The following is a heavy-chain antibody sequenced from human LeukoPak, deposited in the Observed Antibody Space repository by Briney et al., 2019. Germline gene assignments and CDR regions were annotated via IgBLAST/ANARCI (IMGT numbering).Heavy chain of an antibody. D-gene: IGHD3-3*01. V-gene: IGHV5-51*01. CDR1: GYSFTSYW. J-gene: IGHJ6*03. Sequence: GESLKISCKGSGYSFTSYWIGWVRQLPGKGLEWMGIIYPGDSDTRYSPSFQGQVTISADKSISTAYLQWSSLKASDTAMYYCARQYYDFWSGSSPYYYYYMDVWGKGTTVTVSS. CDR2: IYPGDSDT. CDR3: ARQYYDFWSGSSPYYYYYMDV.